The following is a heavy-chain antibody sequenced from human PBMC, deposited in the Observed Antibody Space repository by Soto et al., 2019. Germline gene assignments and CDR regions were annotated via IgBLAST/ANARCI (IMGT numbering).Heavy chain of an antibody. CDR3: ARGGGIVVVTAPYDR. CDR2: INRSGGYT. J-gene: IGHJ5*02. CDR1: GYTFNSYY. Sequence: QVQLVQSGAEVKKPGASVKVSCKASGYTFNSYYMNWVRQAPGQGLEWLGIINRSGGYTTYAQRFLGRVTMTSDTSTSTVHMELGSLTSEDTAVYYCARGGGIVVVTAPYDRWGQGTLVTVSS. D-gene: IGHD2-21*02. V-gene: IGHV1-46*02.